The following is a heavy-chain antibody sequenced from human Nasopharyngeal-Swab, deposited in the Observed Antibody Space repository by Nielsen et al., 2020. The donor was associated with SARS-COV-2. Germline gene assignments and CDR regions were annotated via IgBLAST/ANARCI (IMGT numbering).Heavy chain of an antibody. CDR3: ARDPNSSSKYWYFDL. D-gene: IGHD6-6*01. Sequence: GESLKISCAASGFSFSSYALHWVRQAPGKGLEWVAVIWYDGSNKYYADSVKGRFTISRDNSKNTLYLQMNSLRAEDTAVYYCARDPNSSSKYWYFDLWGRGTLVTVSS. J-gene: IGHJ2*01. CDR2: IWYDGSNK. V-gene: IGHV3-33*08. CDR1: GFSFSSYA.